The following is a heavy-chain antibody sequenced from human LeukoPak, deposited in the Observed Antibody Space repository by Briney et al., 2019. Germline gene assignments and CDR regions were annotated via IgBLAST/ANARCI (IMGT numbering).Heavy chain of an antibody. Sequence: KAGGSLRLSCAASGFTFSDAWMSWVRQAPGKGLEWVGRIKSKTDGGTTDYAAPVKGRFTISRDDSKNTLYLQMNSLKTEDTAVYYCTTDSDNPFYRVFVPWGQGTLVTVCS. V-gene: IGHV3-15*01. J-gene: IGHJ4*02. CDR1: GFTFSDAW. D-gene: IGHD2/OR15-2a*01. CDR3: TTDSDNPFYRVFVP. CDR2: IKSKTDGGTT.